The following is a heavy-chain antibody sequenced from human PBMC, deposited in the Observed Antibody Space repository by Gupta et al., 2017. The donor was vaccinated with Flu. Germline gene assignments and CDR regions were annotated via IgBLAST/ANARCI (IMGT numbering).Heavy chain of an antibody. V-gene: IGHV1-8*01. D-gene: IGHD6-19*01. CDR1: TSYD. CDR3: ARVLRIAVAATGY. Sequence: TSYDINWVRQATGQGLEWMGWMNPNSGNTGYAQKFQGRVTMTRNTSISTAYMELSSLRSEDTAVYDWARVLRIAVAATGYWGQGTLVTVSS. CDR2: MNPNSGNT. J-gene: IGHJ4*02.